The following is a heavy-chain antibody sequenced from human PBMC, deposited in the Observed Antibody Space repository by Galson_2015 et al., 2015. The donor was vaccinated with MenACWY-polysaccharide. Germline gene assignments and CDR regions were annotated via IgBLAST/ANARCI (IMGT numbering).Heavy chain of an antibody. V-gene: IGHV3-23*01. D-gene: IGHD1-14*01. CDR2: ISPDSQTT. Sequence: SLRLSCAASGFNFSILVMTWVRQGPGKGLEWVSAISPDSQTTYYSDSVKGRFSISRDNSKDTLYLQMDSLRAEDTAVYYCVKGGWADNRGQGTLVTVSS. CDR1: GFNFSILV. CDR3: VKGGWADN. J-gene: IGHJ4*02.